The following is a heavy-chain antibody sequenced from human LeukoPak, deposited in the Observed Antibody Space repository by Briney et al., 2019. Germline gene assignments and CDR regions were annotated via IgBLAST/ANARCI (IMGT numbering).Heavy chain of an antibody. J-gene: IGHJ4*02. D-gene: IGHD1-26*01. CDR2: ISGSGGST. CDR3: AKEWELLDY. Sequence: PGGSLRLSCAASGFTFDDYGMSWVRQAPGKGLEWVSAISGSGGSTYHADSVKGRFTISRDNSKNTLYLQMNSLRAEDTAVYYCAKEWELLDYWGQGTLVTVSS. V-gene: IGHV3-23*01. CDR1: GFTFDDYG.